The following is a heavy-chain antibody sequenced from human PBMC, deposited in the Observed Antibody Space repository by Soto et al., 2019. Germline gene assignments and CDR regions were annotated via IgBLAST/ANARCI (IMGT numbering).Heavy chain of an antibody. CDR2: INAGNGNT. Sequence: ASVKVSCKASGYTFTSYAMHWVRQAPGQRLEWMGWINAGNGNTKYSQKFQGRVTITRDPSAGTAYMELSSLRPEDTAVYYCARGFYDFWSGYYPRYYYYGMDFWGQGTTVTVSS. CDR3: ARGFYDFWSGYYPRYYYYGMDF. CDR1: GYTFTSYA. J-gene: IGHJ6*02. V-gene: IGHV1-3*01. D-gene: IGHD3-3*01.